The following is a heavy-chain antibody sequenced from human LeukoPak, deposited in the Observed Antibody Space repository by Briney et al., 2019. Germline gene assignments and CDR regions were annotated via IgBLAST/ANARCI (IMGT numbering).Heavy chain of an antibody. Sequence: GGSLRLSCAASGFTFSDYYMSWIRQAPGKGLEWVSYISSSGSTIYYADSVKGRFTISRDNAKNSLYLQMNSLRAEDTAVYYCARAIFPYYYDSSTFDYWGQGTPVTVSS. CDR2: ISSSGSTI. J-gene: IGHJ4*02. D-gene: IGHD3-22*01. CDR1: GFTFSDYY. CDR3: ARAIFPYYYDSSTFDY. V-gene: IGHV3-11*01.